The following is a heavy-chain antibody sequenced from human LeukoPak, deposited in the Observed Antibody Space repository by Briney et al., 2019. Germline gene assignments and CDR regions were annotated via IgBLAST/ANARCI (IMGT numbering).Heavy chain of an antibody. J-gene: IGHJ3*01. D-gene: IGHD2-21*02. CDR2: IHTTRST. CDR1: GGSITTYY. Sequence: SDTLSLICTVCGGSITTYYWSWIRQPAGKGLEWIGRIHTTRSTTFNPSLKSRVTMSLDTSKNQFSLNLTSVTAADTAMYYCARDTLGVTARAFDVWGQGTMVTVSS. CDR3: ARDTLGVTARAFDV. V-gene: IGHV4-4*07.